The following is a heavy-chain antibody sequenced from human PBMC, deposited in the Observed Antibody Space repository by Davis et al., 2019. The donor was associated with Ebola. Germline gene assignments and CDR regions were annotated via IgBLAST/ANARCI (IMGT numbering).Heavy chain of an antibody. CDR1: GFIFSSYA. J-gene: IGHJ5*02. CDR2: ISVRSIT. V-gene: IGHV3-23*01. CDR3: AKVHPPTTVTTGWFDP. Sequence: GESLNIFCPASGFIFSSYAMSWVRQAPGKGLEWVSSISVRSITYHADSVKGRFTISRDNSKNTLYLQMNSLRAEDTAVYYCAKVHPPTTVTTGWFDPWGQGTLVTVSS. D-gene: IGHD4-17*01.